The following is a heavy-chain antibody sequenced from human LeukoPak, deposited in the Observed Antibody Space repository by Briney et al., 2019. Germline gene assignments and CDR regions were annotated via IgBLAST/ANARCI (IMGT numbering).Heavy chain of an antibody. V-gene: IGHV4-61*02. CDR2: IYTSGST. Sequence: PSQTLSLTCTVSGGSINSGSYYWSWIRQPAGKGLEWIGRIYTSGSTNYNPSLKSRVTISVDTSKNQFSLKLISVTAPDTAVYYCARDLVAVAGTEYYFDYWGQGTLVTVSS. CDR3: ARDLVAVAGTEYYFDY. CDR1: GGSINSGSYY. J-gene: IGHJ4*02. D-gene: IGHD6-19*01.